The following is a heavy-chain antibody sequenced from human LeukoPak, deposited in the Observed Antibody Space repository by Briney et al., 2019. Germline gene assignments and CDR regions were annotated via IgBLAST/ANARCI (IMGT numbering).Heavy chain of an antibody. J-gene: IGHJ4*02. CDR3: ARGPGELSSYLLNY. D-gene: IGHD3-16*02. V-gene: IGHV4-39*01. Sequence: SETLSLTCTVSGGSISSSSYYWGWIRQPPGKGLEWIGSIYYSGSTYYNPSLKSRVTISVDTSKNQFSLKLSSVTAADTAVYYCARGPGELSSYLLNYWGQGTLVTVSS. CDR1: GGSISSSSYY. CDR2: IYYSGST.